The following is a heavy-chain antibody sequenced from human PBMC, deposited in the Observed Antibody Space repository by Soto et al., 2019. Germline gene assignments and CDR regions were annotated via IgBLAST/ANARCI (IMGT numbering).Heavy chain of an antibody. V-gene: IGHV5-51*01. Sequence: EVQLVQSGAEVKKPGESLTISCKGSGYTFTSYWIAWVRQKPGKGLEYMGIIFPRDSDTRYSPSFQGQVTISADKSISTAYLHWSSLKASDTAMYYCARGYNSGWSINPYHFEYWGQGSLVTVSS. D-gene: IGHD6-19*01. J-gene: IGHJ4*02. CDR1: GYTFTSYW. CDR3: ARGYNSGWSINPYHFEY. CDR2: IFPRDSDT.